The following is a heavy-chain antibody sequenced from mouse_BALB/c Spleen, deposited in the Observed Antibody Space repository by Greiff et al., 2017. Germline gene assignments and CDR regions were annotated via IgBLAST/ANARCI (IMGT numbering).Heavy chain of an antibody. CDR1: GYTFTSYW. D-gene: IGHD1-1*02. CDR2: IYPGSGST. V-gene: IGHV1S22*01. J-gene: IGHJ3*01. CDR3: TRGGGPAWFAY. Sequence: LQQPGSELVRPGASVKLSCKASGYTFTSYWMHWVKQRHGQGLEWIGNIYPGSGSTNYDEKFKSKGTLTVDTSSSTAYMHLSSLTSEDSAVYYCTRGGGPAWFAYWGQGTLVTVSA.